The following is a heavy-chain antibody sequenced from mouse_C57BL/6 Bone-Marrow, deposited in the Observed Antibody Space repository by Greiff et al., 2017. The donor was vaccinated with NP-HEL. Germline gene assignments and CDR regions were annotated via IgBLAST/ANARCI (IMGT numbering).Heavy chain of an antibody. D-gene: IGHD2-3*01. CDR1: GYTFTSYW. Sequence: QVQLQQPGTELVKPGASVKLSCKASGYTFTSYWMHWVKQRPGQGLEWIGNINPSNGGTNYNERFKSKATLTVDKSSSTAYMQLSSLTSYDSAVYYCARSFYDGYYYAMDYWGQGTSVTVSS. CDR3: ARSFYDGYYYAMDY. V-gene: IGHV1-53*01. CDR2: INPSNGGT. J-gene: IGHJ4*01.